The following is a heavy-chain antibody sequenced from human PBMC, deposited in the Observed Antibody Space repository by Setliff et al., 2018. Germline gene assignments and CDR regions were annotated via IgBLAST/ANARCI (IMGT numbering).Heavy chain of an antibody. CDR3: ARTGTYRYFDY. CDR1: GASISSGTYY. CDR2: IHYRGTT. J-gene: IGHJ4*02. V-gene: IGHV4-39*01. Sequence: SETLSLTCTVSGASISSGTYYWGWIRQPPGKGLEWVGRIHYRGTTYSNASLASRLTISVDTAKNQFSLKLTSVAAADTAVYYCARTGTYRYFDYWGQGTRVTVSS. D-gene: IGHD1-1*01.